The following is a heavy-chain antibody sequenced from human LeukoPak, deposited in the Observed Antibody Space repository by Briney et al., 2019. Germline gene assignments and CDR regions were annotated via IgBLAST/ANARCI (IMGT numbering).Heavy chain of an antibody. CDR1: GGSISSTSYY. J-gene: IGHJ4*02. CDR2: IYYSETT. D-gene: IGHD3-10*01. Sequence: SETLSLTCTVSGGSISSTSYYWDWLRQPPGKGLEWIGSIYYSETTYYNPSLKSRVTMSVDTSKNQFSLKLSSVTAADTAVYYCAGSLRAVYYFDYWGQGTLVTVSS. V-gene: IGHV4-39*07. CDR3: AGSLRAVYYFDY.